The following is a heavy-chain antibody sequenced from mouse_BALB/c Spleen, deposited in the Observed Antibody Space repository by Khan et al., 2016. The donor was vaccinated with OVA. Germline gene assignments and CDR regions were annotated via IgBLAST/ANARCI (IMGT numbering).Heavy chain of an antibody. CDR2: ISTYYGDA. CDR3: ARGGRFAY. D-gene: IGHD3-3*01. Sequence: QVQLKEPGAELVRPGVSVKISCKGSGYTFTDYAMHWVKQSHAKSLEWIGVISTYYGDASYNQKFKGKATMTVDKSSSTAYMELARLTSEDSAIYYCARGGRFAYWGQGTLVTVSA. CDR1: GYTFTDYA. V-gene: IGHV1S137*01. J-gene: IGHJ3*01.